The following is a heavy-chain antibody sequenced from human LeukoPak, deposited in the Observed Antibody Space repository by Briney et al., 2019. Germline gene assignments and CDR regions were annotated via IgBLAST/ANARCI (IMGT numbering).Heavy chain of an antibody. Sequence: PGGSLRLSCAASGFTFSSYEMNWVRQASGKGLGWVSYISSSGSTIYYADSVKGRFTISRDNAKNSLYLQMNSLRAEDTAVYYCARVPYYYGMDVWGKATTVTVSS. CDR1: GFTFSSYE. J-gene: IGHJ6*04. CDR2: ISSSGSTI. V-gene: IGHV3-48*03. CDR3: ARVPYYYGMDV.